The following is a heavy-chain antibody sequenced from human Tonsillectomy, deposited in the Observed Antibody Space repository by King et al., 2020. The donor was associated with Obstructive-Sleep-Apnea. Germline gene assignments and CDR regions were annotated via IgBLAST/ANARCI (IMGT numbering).Heavy chain of an antibody. D-gene: IGHD3-10*01. CDR3: AKAILLVHGSGSYFDY. V-gene: IGHV3-9*01. J-gene: IGHJ4*02. CDR2: ISWNSGSI. CDR1: GFTFDDNA. Sequence: EVQLVESGGGLVQPGRSLRLSCAASGFTFDDNAMHWVRQAPGKGLEWVSGISWNSGSIGYADSVKGRFTISRDNAKNSLYLQMNSLRTEDTALYYCAKAILLVHGSGSYFDYWGQGILVTVSS.